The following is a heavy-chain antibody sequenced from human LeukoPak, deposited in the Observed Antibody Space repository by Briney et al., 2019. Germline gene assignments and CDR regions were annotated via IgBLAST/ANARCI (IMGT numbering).Heavy chain of an antibody. Sequence: QPGGSLRLSCAASGFTVSRYYISWVRQAPGKGLEWVSVIYSGGSTYYADSVKGRFTISRDNSKNTLYLQMNSLRAEDTAVYYCARGDSVVTAAYWGQGTLVTVSS. V-gene: IGHV3-53*01. J-gene: IGHJ4*02. D-gene: IGHD2-21*02. CDR3: ARGDSVVTAAY. CDR2: IYSGGST. CDR1: GFTVSRYY.